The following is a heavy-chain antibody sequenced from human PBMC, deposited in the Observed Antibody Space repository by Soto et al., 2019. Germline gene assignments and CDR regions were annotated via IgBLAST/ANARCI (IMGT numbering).Heavy chain of an antibody. CDR2: IWYDGSNK. CDR3: GRVGALVDTAVVDS. J-gene: IGHJ4*02. CDR1: GFTFSTYG. D-gene: IGHD5-18*01. V-gene: IGHV3-33*01. Sequence: QVQLVESGGGVVQPGKSLRLSCAASGFTFSTYGMHWVRQAPGKGLEWVAAIWYDGSNKYHGDSLKGRFTISRDNSKNTLYLQINNLRAEDTAVFYCGRVGALVDTAVVDSWGQGTLVTVSS.